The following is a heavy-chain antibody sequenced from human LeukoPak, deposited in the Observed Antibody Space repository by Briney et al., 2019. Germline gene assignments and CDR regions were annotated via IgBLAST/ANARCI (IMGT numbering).Heavy chain of an antibody. J-gene: IGHJ3*02. CDR1: GGSFSGYY. Sequence: SETLSLTCAVYGGSFSGYYWSWIRRPPGKGLEWIGEINHSGSTNYNPSLKSRVTISVDTSKNQFSLKLSSVTAADTAVYYCASSPNAFDIWGQGTMVTVSS. V-gene: IGHV4-34*01. CDR2: INHSGST. CDR3: ASSPNAFDI.